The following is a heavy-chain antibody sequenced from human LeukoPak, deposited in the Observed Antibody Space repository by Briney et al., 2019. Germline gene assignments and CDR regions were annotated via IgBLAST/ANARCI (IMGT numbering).Heavy chain of an antibody. CDR3: ARVRGSSWYAGAFDI. Sequence: SETLSLTCTVSGGSISSGGYYWSWIRQHPGKGLEWIGYIYYSGITYYNPSLKGRITISVETSKNQFSLKLSSVTAADTAVYYCARVRGSSWYAGAFDIWGQGTMVTVSP. D-gene: IGHD6-13*01. J-gene: IGHJ3*02. V-gene: IGHV4-31*03. CDR2: IYYSGIT. CDR1: GGSISSGGYY.